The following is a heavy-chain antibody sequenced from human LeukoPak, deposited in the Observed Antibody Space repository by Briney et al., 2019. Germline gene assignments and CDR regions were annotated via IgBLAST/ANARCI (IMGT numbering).Heavy chain of an antibody. CDR3: ARGGWLQLGAFDI. D-gene: IGHD5-24*01. V-gene: IGHV4-34*01. CDR1: GGSFSGYY. J-gene: IGHJ3*02. CDR2: INHSGST. Sequence: SETLSLTCAVYGGSFSGYYWSWIRQPPGKGLEWVGEINHSGSTNYNPSLTSRVTISVDTSKNQFSLKLSSVTAADTAVYYCARGGWLQLGAFDIWGQGTMVTVSS.